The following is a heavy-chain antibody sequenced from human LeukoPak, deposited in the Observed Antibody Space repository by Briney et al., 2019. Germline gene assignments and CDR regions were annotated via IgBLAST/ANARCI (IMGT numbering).Heavy chain of an antibody. V-gene: IGHV4-59*08. CDR3: ARSGGKDYGGNPRKYGMDV. CDR1: GGSISSYY. CDR2: IYYSGGT. J-gene: IGHJ6*02. Sequence: SETLSLTCTVSGGSISSYYWSWIRQPPGKGLEWIGYIYYSGGTNYNPSLKSRVTISVDTSKNQFSLKLSSVTAADTAVYYCARSGGKDYGGNPRKYGMDVWGQGTTVTVSS. D-gene: IGHD4-23*01.